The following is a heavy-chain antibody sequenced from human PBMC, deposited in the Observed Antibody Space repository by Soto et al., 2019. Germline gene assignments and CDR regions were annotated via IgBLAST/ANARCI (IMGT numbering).Heavy chain of an antibody. CDR2: ISVSGSTT. D-gene: IGHD3-22*01. CDR3: ARGGYYDSTGYAN. CDR1: GFTFSSYA. J-gene: IGHJ4*02. Sequence: EVQLLESGGGLVQPGGSLRLSCAASGFTFSSYAMSWVRQAPGKGLEWVSGISVSGSTTYYADSVKGRFTISRDNYKNTLYLQMSSLRAEDTAVYYCARGGYYDSTGYANWGQGTLVTVSS. V-gene: IGHV3-23*01.